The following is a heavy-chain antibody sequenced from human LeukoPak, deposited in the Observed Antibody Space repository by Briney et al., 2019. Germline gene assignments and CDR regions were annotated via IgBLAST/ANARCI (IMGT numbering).Heavy chain of an antibody. CDR3: ARGGFGGSYFDY. CDR2: IYYSGST. CDR1: GYSISSGYY. J-gene: IGHJ4*02. V-gene: IGHV4-38-2*02. Sequence: PSETLSLTCTVSGYSISSGYYWGWIRQPPGKGLEWIGSIYYSGSTYYNPSLKSRVTISVDTSKNQFSLKLSSVTAADTAVYYCARGGFGGSYFDYWGQGTLVTVSS. D-gene: IGHD3-10*01.